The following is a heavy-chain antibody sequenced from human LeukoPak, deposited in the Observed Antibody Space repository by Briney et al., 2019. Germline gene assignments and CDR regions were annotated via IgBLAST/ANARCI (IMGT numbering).Heavy chain of an antibody. CDR3: AKETYYYDSSGYFDY. CDR1: GFTFSSYG. Sequence: PGGSLRLSCAASGFTFSSYGMHWVRQAPGKGLEWVAVISYDGSNKYYADSVKGRFTISRDNSKNTLYLQMNSLRAEDTAVYYCAKETYYYDSSGYFDYWGQGTLVPVSS. V-gene: IGHV3-30*18. J-gene: IGHJ4*02. D-gene: IGHD3-22*01. CDR2: ISYDGSNK.